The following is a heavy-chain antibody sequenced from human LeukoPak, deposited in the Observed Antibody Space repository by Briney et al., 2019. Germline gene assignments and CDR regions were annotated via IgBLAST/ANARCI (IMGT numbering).Heavy chain of an antibody. J-gene: IGHJ4*02. Sequence: SSETLSLTCTVSGPSISGSNYYWDWIRQPPGKGLEWVGSIHYSGSTNYNPSPKSRVTISVDTSKNQFSLNLRSVTAADTAVYYCARQDIDIVATRTFGYWGQGVLVTVSS. CDR3: ARQDIDIVATRTFGY. CDR1: GPSISGSNYY. CDR2: IHYSGST. D-gene: IGHD5-12*01. V-gene: IGHV4-39*01.